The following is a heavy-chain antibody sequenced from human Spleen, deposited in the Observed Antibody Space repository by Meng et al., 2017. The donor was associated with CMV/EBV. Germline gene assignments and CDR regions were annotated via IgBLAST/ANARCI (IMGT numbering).Heavy chain of an antibody. CDR1: GFTFNTYA. J-gene: IGHJ4*02. CDR2: INSNGAST. Sequence: GFTFNTYAMHWVRQAPGKGLEYVSAINSNGASTYYADSVKGRFIISRDNSKNTLYLQMGSLRPEDMAVYYCARDRDISGYYYGPFDHWGQGALVTVSS. D-gene: IGHD3-22*01. V-gene: IGHV3-64*02. CDR3: ARDRDISGYYYGPFDH.